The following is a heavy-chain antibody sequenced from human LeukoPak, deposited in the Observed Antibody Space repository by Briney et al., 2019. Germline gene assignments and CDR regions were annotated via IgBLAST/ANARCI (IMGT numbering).Heavy chain of an antibody. V-gene: IGHV4-39*01. CDR1: GGSISSSSYY. CDR2: IYYSGST. CDR3: ATLIYDSSGYYYDY. J-gene: IGHJ4*02. Sequence: SETLSLTCTVSGGSISSSSYYWGRIRQPPGKGLEWIGSIYYSGSTYYNPSLKSRVTISVDTSKNQFSLKLSSVTAADTAVYYCATLIYDSSGYYYDYWGQGTLVTVSS. D-gene: IGHD3-22*01.